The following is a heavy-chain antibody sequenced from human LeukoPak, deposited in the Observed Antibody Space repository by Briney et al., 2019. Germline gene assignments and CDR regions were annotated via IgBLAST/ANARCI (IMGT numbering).Heavy chain of an antibody. J-gene: IGHJ6*03. CDR1: GGSISSSSYY. V-gene: IGHV4-39*07. CDR3: ARENYYGSGVNYYYYTDV. D-gene: IGHD3-10*01. CDR2: IYYSGST. Sequence: SETLSLTCTVSGGSISSSSYYWGWIRQPPGKGLEWIGSIYYSGSTNYNPSLKSRVTISVDTSKNQFSLRLSSVTAADTAVYYCARENYYGSGVNYYYYTDVWGKGTTVTVSS.